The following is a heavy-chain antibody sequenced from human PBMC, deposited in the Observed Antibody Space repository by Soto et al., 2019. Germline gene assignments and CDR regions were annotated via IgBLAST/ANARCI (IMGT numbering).Heavy chain of an antibody. CDR1: GFSFRSYA. V-gene: IGHV3-23*01. J-gene: IGHJ4*02. CDR3: AKESMPEHYGDTLFDY. D-gene: IGHD4-17*01. Sequence: QLLESGGGLIQPGGSLRLSCEASGFSFRSYALSWVRQAPGKGLEWVSTFSASGRAYYADSVKGRFTIAKDTSKNTLILQARSLRAEDTAVYYCAKESMPEHYGDTLFDYWGQGTRVTVSS. CDR2: FSASGRA.